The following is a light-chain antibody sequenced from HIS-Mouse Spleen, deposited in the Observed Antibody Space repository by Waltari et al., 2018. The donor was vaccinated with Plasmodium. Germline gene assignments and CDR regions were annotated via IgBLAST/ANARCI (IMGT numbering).Light chain of an antibody. CDR1: ALPKKY. V-gene: IGLV3-10*01. Sequence: SYELTHPPSVSVSPGQTSRITCSGDALPKKYAYWSQQKSGQAPVLGIYEDSKRPPGIPERFSGSSSGTMATLTISGAQVEDEADYYCYSTDSSGNHRVFGGGTKLTVL. CDR2: EDS. CDR3: YSTDSSGNHRV. J-gene: IGLJ3*02.